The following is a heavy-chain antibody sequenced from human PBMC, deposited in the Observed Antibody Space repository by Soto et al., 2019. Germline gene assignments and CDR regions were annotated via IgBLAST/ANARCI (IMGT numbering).Heavy chain of an antibody. CDR3: ARDLGYDGIWYGVDV. J-gene: IGHJ6*02. V-gene: IGHV3-21*01. CDR2: ISSSSSYI. Sequence: PGGSLRLSCAASGFTFSSYSMNWVRQAPGKGLEWVSSISSSSSYIYYADSVKGRFTISRDNAKNSRYLQMNSLRAEDTAVYYCARDLGYDGIWYGVDVWGQGTTVTVSS. CDR1: GFTFSSYS. D-gene: IGHD2-2*01.